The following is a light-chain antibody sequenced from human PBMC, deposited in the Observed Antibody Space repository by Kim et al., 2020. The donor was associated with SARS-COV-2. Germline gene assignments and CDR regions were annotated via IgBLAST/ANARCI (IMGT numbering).Light chain of an antibody. CDR1: SSNIGSNA. CDR2: GNN. Sequence: QLVLTQPPSASGTPGQRVTISCSGSSSNIGSNAVNWYRQLPGTAPKLLIYGNNQRPSGVPDRFSGSRSGTSASLAISGLLSEDEAHYYCAAWDDSLNVLFGGGTQLTVL. J-gene: IGLJ3*02. CDR3: AAWDDSLNVL. V-gene: IGLV1-44*01.